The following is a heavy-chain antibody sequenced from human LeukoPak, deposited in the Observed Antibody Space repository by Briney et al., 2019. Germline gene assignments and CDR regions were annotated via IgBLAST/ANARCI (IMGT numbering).Heavy chain of an antibody. CDR1: GFTFSSYS. CDR3: ANHRTPDRYHWNYFDY. J-gene: IGHJ4*02. CDR2: IGGHVHST. D-gene: IGHD1-20*01. Sequence: GSLRLSCAASGFTFSSYSMNWVRQAPGTGLEWVSSIGGHVHSTYYADSVIGRFTISRDDSKNTLYLQMNSLRADDTAIYYCANHRTPDRYHWNYFDYWGQGTLVTVSS. V-gene: IGHV3-23*01.